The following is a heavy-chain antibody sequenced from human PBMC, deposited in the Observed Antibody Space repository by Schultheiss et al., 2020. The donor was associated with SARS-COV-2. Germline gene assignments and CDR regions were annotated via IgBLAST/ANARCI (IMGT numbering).Heavy chain of an antibody. D-gene: IGHD1-26*01. Sequence: ASVKVSCKASGYTFTGYYMHWVRQAPGQGLEWMGWINPNSGGTNYAQKFQGRVTMTRDTSISTAYMELSRLRSDDTAVYYCARSYSGSLNDLYYYYYGMDVWGQGTTVTVSS. CDR2: INPNSGGT. J-gene: IGHJ6*02. CDR3: ARSYSGSLNDLYYYYYGMDV. CDR1: GYTFTGYY. V-gene: IGHV1-2*02.